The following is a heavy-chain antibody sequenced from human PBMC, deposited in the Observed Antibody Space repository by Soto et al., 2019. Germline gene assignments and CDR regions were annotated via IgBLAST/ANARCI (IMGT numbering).Heavy chain of an antibody. V-gene: IGHV4-39*01. J-gene: IGHJ5*02. Sequence: HLQLQESGPGVVKASETLSLTCAVSGGSITSSGFWWGWIRQPPGKGLEGIATIYDTGNTFYNPSLGSRVTICADTSKNQFALNLNSVTAADTAVYYCAKRAYGDPFDPWGQGTLVTVSS. D-gene: IGHD4-17*01. CDR1: GGSITSSGFW. CDR2: IYDTGNT. CDR3: AKRAYGDPFDP.